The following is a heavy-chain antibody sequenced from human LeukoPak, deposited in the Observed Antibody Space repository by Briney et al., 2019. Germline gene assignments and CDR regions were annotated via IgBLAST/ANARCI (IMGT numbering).Heavy chain of an antibody. D-gene: IGHD1-26*01. J-gene: IGHJ4*02. CDR2: ITGSGGNT. V-gene: IGHV3-23*01. CDR3: ATRPASETYFAVFDY. CDR1: GFTFSDYY. Sequence: GGSLRLSCAASGFTFSDYYMSWIRQAPGRGLEWISGITGSGGNTYYAESVKGRFTISRDNSRNTLYLQMNSLRAEDEALYYCATRPASETYFAVFDYWGLGTLVTVSS.